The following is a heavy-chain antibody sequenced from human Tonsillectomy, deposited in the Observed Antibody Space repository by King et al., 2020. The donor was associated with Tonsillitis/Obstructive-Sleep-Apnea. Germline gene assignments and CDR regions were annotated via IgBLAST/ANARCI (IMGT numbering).Heavy chain of an antibody. CDR1: GFTFTSSA. J-gene: IGHJ5*02. CDR2: IVVGSGIT. V-gene: IGHV1-58*01. CDR3: AAGSDFSGLDP. Sequence: QLVESGPEVKKPGTSVKVSCKASGFTFTSSAVQWVRQARGQRLEWIAWIVVGSGITNYAQKFQERVTITRDMSTSTAYMELSSLRSEDTAVYYCAAGSDFSGLDPWGQGTLVTVSS. D-gene: IGHD2-21*02.